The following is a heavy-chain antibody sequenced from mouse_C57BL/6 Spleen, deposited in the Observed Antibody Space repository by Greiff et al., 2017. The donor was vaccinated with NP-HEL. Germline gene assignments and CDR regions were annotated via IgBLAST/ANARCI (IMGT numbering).Heavy chain of an antibody. CDR3: ARSYYDYDVGTFAY. D-gene: IGHD2-4*01. CDR2: IYPGSGNT. V-gene: IGHV1-84*01. Sequence: TFTDYYINWVKQRPGQGLEWIGWIYPGSGNTKYNEKFKGKATLTVDTSSSTACMQLSSLTSEDSAVYFCARSYYDYDVGTFAYWGQGTLVTVSA. CDR1: TFTDYY. J-gene: IGHJ3*01.